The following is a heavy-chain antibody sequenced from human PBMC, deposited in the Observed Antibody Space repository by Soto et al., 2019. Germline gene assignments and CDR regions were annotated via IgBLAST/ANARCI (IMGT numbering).Heavy chain of an antibody. CDR1: GFTFSSYG. D-gene: IGHD2-15*01. J-gene: IGHJ6*02. CDR3: AKDGPQKAGGNAYYYGMDV. Sequence: QVQLVESGGGVVQPGRSLRLSCAASGFTFSSYGMHWVRQAPGKGLEWVAVISYDGSNKYYADSVKGRFTISRDNSKNXLXXQMNSLRAEDTAVYYCAKDGPQKAGGNAYYYGMDVWGQGTTVTVSS. CDR2: ISYDGSNK. V-gene: IGHV3-30*18.